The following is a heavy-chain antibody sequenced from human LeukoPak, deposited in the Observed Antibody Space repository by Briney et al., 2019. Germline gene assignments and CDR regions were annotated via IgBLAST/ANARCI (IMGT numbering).Heavy chain of an antibody. CDR2: IYTSGST. J-gene: IGHJ5*02. D-gene: IGHD4-17*01. CDR1: GGSISSYY. Sequence: SETLSLTCTVSGGSISSYYWSWIRQPAGKGLEWIGRIYTSGSTNYNPSLKSRVTMSVDTSKNQFSLKLSSVTAADTAVYYCARHDDYGDYHWFDPWGQGTLVTVSS. CDR3: ARHDDYGDYHWFDP. V-gene: IGHV4-4*07.